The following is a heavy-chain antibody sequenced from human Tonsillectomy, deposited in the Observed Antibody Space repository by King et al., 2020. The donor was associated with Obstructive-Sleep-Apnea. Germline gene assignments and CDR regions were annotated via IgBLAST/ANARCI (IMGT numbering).Heavy chain of an antibody. D-gene: IGHD6-13*01. CDR1: GFTFSNAW. J-gene: IGHJ4*02. CDR2: IKSKTDGGTT. CDR3: TAHREAAAGSLDY. V-gene: IGHV3-15*01. Sequence: VQLVESGGGLVKPGGSLRLSCAASGFTFSNAWMSWVRQAPGKGLEWVGRIKSKTDGGTTDYAAHVKGRFTISRDDSKNTLYLQMNSLKTEDTAVYYCTAHREAAAGSLDYWGQGTLVTVSS.